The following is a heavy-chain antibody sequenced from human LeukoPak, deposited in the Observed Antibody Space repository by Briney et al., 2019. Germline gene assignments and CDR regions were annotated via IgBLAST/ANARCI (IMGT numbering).Heavy chain of an antibody. V-gene: IGHV3-74*01. CDR1: GFTFSRYW. D-gene: IGHD3-22*01. J-gene: IGHJ1*01. Sequence: GGSLRLSCEASGFTFSRYWMHWVRQAPGKGLVWVSRIKSEGKKNYSDSVKGRFTISRDNAKNTVSLQMDSLRAEDTGVYYCARAPSEVGGYYPEYFRHWGQGTLVTVSS. CDR2: IKSEGKK. CDR3: ARAPSEVGGYYPEYFRH.